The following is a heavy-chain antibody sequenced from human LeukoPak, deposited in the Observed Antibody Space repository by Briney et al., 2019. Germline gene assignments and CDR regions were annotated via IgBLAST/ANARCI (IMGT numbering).Heavy chain of an antibody. CDR2: ISAYNGNT. CDR3: ARIKYYDSSGGVVLGY. J-gene: IGHJ4*02. D-gene: IGHD3-22*01. CDR1: GYTFTSYG. V-gene: IGHV1-18*01. Sequence: ASVKVSCKASGYTFTSYGISWVRQAPGQGLEWMGWISAYNGNTNYAQKLQGRVTMTTDTSTSTAYMELRSLRSDDTAVYYCARIKYYDSSGGVVLGYWGQGTLVTVSS.